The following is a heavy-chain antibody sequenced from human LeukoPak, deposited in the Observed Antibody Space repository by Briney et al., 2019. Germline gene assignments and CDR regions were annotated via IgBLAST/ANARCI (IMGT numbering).Heavy chain of an antibody. CDR3: ARPGSDGRSDY. CDR2: IIPIFGTA. Sequence: ASVPVSCKASGGTFSSYAISWVRQAPGQGREWMGGIIPIFGTANYAQKFHGRVTITADEPTSTAYMELSSLRSEDTAVYYCARPGSDGRSDYWGQGTLVTDSS. D-gene: IGHD5-24*01. V-gene: IGHV1-69*13. CDR1: GGTFSSYA. J-gene: IGHJ4*02.